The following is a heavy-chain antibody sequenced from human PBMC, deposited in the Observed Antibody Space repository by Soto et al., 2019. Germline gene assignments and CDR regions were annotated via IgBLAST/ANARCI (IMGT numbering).Heavy chain of an antibody. CDR1: GFTFSDYA. J-gene: IGHJ4*02. CDR3: TREGI. Sequence: EVQLVESGGGLAQPGGSLRLSCAASGFTFSDYAMNWVRQVPGKGLEWISQIASSGTPIYYADSVRGRFTISRDNAENSLYLQMNSLRAEDTAVYFCTREGIWGQGTLVTVSS. V-gene: IGHV3-48*01. CDR2: IASSGTPI.